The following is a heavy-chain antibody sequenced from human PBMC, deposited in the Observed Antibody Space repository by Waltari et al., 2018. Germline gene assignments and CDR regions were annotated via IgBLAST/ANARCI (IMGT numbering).Heavy chain of an antibody. V-gene: IGHV4-4*07. CDR3: ASTNYYDSSGYYLFDY. Sequence: QVQLQESGPGLVKPSETLSITCTVSGGSISSYYWSWIRQPAGKGLEWIGRIYTSGSTNYNPSLKSRVTMSVDTSKNQFSLKLSSVTAADTAVYYCASTNYYDSSGYYLFDYWGQGTLVTVSS. CDR1: GGSISSYY. D-gene: IGHD3-22*01. CDR2: IYTSGST. J-gene: IGHJ4*02.